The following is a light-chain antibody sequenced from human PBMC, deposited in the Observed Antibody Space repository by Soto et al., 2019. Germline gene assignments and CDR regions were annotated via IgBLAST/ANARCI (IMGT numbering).Light chain of an antibody. CDR3: YSYAGSYFYI. J-gene: IGLJ1*01. CDR1: SSDVGGYNY. V-gene: IGLV2-11*01. CDR2: DVS. Sequence: ALTQPRSVSGSPGQSVTISCTGTSSDVGGYNYVSWYQQHPGKAPKLMIYDVSKRPSGVPDRFSGSKSGNTASLTISGLQAEDEADYYCYSYAGSYFYIFGTGTKVTVL.